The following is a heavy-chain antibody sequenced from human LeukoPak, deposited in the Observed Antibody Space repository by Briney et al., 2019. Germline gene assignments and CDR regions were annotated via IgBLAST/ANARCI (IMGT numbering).Heavy chain of an antibody. V-gene: IGHV1-46*01. CDR3: AKENSVIPVATYFDY. CDR2: INPSGGST. J-gene: IGHJ4*02. CDR1: GYTFTTYY. D-gene: IGHD2-15*01. Sequence: ASVKVSCKASGYTFTTYYIHWVRQAPGQGLEWMGIINPSGGSTTYAQKFQGRVTMTRDRSTSTVYMELSSLRAEDTAVYYCAKENSVIPVATYFDYWGQRTLVTVSS.